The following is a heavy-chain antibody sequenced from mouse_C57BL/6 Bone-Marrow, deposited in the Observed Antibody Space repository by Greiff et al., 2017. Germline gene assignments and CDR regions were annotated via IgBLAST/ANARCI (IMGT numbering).Heavy chain of an antibody. Sequence: VQLQQPGAELVRPGTSVKLSCKASGYTFTSYWMHWVKQRPGQGLEWIGVIDPSDSYTNYNQKFKGKATLTVDTSSSTAYMQLSSLTSADSAVYYCSRRDYYGSSSYSMDYWGQGTSVTVSS. J-gene: IGHJ4*01. CDR3: SRRDYYGSSSYSMDY. D-gene: IGHD1-1*01. CDR1: GYTFTSYW. V-gene: IGHV1-59*01. CDR2: IDPSDSYT.